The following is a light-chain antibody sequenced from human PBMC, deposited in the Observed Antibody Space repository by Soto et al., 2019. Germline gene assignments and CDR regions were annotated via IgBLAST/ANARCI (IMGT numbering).Light chain of an antibody. CDR3: CSYAGSYTFVV. J-gene: IGLJ2*01. CDR2: DVS. Sequence: QSALTQPRSVSGSPGQSVTISCTGTRSDVGGYNYVSWYQQHPGKAPKLMIYDVSERPSGVPDRFSGSKSGNTASLTISGLQAEDEADYYCCSYAGSYTFVVFGGGTKLTVL. V-gene: IGLV2-11*01. CDR1: RSDVGGYNY.